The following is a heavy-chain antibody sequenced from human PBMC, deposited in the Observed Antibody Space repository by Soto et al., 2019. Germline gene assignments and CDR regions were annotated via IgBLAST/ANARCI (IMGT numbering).Heavy chain of an antibody. Sequence: GGSLRLSCAASGFTFSSYGMHWVRQAPGKGLEWVAVIWYDGSNKYYADSVKGRFTISRDNSKNTLYLQMNSLRAEDTAVYYCARDPWFDCNNGVCSPSMDVWGQATTVTVSS. CDR2: IWYDGSNK. D-gene: IGHD2-8*01. CDR3: ARDPWFDCNNGVCSPSMDV. CDR1: GFTFSSYG. V-gene: IGHV3-33*01. J-gene: IGHJ6*02.